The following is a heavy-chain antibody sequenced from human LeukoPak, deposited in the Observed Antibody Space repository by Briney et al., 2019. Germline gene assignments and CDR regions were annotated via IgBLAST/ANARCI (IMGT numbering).Heavy chain of an antibody. J-gene: IGHJ6*03. CDR3: ARATHGYYMDV. CDR2: ITFSSSHI. CDR1: GFTFSSYV. Sequence: GGSLRLSCAASGFTFSSYVMTWVRQAPGKGLECVSSITFSSSHIYYADSVKGRFTISRDNTKDSLYLQMNSLRAEDTAVYYCARATHGYYMDVWGKGTTVTVSS. V-gene: IGHV3-21*01.